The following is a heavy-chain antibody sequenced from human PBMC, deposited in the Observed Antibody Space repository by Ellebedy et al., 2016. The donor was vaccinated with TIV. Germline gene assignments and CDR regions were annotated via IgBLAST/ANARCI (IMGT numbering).Heavy chain of an antibody. CDR2: IKEDGSEK. Sequence: GESLKISCAASGFTFRSEWMSWVRQAPGKGLVWVANIKEDGSEKDYVDLVKGRFTISRDNAKNSLYLQMNNRRVEDTAVYYCARAHYWGQGTLVTVSS. D-gene: IGHD3-10*01. J-gene: IGHJ4*02. V-gene: IGHV3-7*01. CDR1: GFTFRSEW. CDR3: ARAHY.